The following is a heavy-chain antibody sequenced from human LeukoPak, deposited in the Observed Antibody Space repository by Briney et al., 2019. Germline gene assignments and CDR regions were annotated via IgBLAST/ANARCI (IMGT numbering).Heavy chain of an antibody. CDR3: ARWNTVPDAFDI. Sequence: PSETLSLTCTVSGGSISDSSYYWAWIRQPPGKGLEWIGSIYYSGDTYYNPSLKSRVTISVDTSKNQFSLKLSSVTAADAAVYYCARWNTVPDAFDIWGQGTMVTVSS. J-gene: IGHJ3*02. CDR1: GGSISDSSYY. V-gene: IGHV4-39*07. D-gene: IGHD4-11*01. CDR2: IYYSGDT.